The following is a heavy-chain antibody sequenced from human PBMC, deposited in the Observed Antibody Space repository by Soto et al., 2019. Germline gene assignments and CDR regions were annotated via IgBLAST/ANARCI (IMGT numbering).Heavy chain of an antibody. Sequence: QVQLVQSGAEVKKPGASVKVSCKASGYSFTSYAMHWVRQAPGQRLEWMGWINAGNGNTKYSQKFQGRVTITRDTSASTAYMELSSLRSEDTAVYYCARVGHYYGSGTTYDYWGQGILVTVSS. CDR2: INAGNGNT. D-gene: IGHD3-10*01. CDR1: GYSFTSYA. CDR3: ARVGHYYGSGTTYDY. V-gene: IGHV1-3*01. J-gene: IGHJ4*02.